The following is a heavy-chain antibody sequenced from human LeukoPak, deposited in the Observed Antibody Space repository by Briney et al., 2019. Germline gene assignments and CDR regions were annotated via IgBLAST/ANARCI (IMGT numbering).Heavy chain of an antibody. V-gene: IGHV3-74*01. CDR3: AREALRFPLFDP. CDR2: SVRDATTT. D-gene: IGHD3-3*01. CDR1: AFTFCSYW. J-gene: IGHJ5*02. Sequence: QPSRSLRFYCAGSAFTFCSYWMHWVPPAPGLGLVWDSHSVRDATTTSYADSVKGRFTNSRDNANNTLYLQMNSRRAEDTAVYYCAREALRFPLFDPWGQGTLVTVSS.